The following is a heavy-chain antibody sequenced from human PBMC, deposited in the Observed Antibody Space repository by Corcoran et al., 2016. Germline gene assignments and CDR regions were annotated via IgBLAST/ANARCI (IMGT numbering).Heavy chain of an antibody. D-gene: IGHD6-19*01. V-gene: IGHV5-51*01. CDR3: ARRADSSGWYYYYYGIDV. CDR1: GYSFTSYW. CDR2: IYPGDSDT. J-gene: IGHJ6*02. Sequence: EVQLVQSGAEVKKPGESLKISCKGSGYSFTSYWIGWVRQMPGKGLEWMGIIYPGDSDTRYSPFFQGQVTISADKSISTAYLQWSSLKASDTAMYYCARRADSSGWYYYYYGIDVWGQGTTVTVSS.